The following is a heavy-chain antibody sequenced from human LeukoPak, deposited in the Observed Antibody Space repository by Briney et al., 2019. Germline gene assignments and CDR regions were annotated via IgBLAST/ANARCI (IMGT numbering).Heavy chain of an antibody. D-gene: IGHD5-18*01. Sequence: ASVKVSCKASGYTFTSYGISWVRQAPGQGLEWMGWISAYNGNTNYAQKLQGRVTMTTDTSTSTAYTELRSLRSDDTAVYYCARDGGIQLWSRAYNWFDPWGQGTLVTVSS. CDR3: ARDGGIQLWSRAYNWFDP. CDR2: ISAYNGNT. CDR1: GYTFTSYG. J-gene: IGHJ5*02. V-gene: IGHV1-18*01.